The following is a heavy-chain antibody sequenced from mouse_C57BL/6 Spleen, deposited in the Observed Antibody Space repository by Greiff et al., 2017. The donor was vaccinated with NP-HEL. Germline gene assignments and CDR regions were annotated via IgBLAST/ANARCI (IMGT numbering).Heavy chain of an antibody. D-gene: IGHD1-1*01. Sequence: EVQVVESGGDLVKPGGSLKLSCAASGFTFSSYGMSWVRQTPDKRLEWVATISSGGSYTYYPDSVKGRFTISRDNAKNTLYLQMSSLKSEDTAMYYGARHGTTVARGYFDYWGQGTTLTVSS. CDR3: ARHGTTVARGYFDY. CDR2: ISSGGSYT. CDR1: GFTFSSYG. V-gene: IGHV5-6*01. J-gene: IGHJ2*01.